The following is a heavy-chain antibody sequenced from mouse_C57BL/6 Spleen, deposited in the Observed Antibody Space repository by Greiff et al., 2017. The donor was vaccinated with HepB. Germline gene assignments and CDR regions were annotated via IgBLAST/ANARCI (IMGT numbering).Heavy chain of an antibody. J-gene: IGHJ2*01. D-gene: IGHD2-1*01. V-gene: IGHV1-53*01. Sequence: QVQLQQPGTELVKPGASVKLSCKASGYTFTSYWMHWVKQRPGQGLEWIGNINPSNGGTNYNEKFKSKATLTVDKSSSTAYMQLSSLTSEDSAVYYCAREPFYYGNPYYFDYWGQGTTLTVSS. CDR3: AREPFYYGNPYYFDY. CDR2: INPSNGGT. CDR1: GYTFTSYW.